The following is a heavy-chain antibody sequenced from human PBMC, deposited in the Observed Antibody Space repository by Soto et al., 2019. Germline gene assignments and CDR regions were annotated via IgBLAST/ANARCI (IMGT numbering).Heavy chain of an antibody. CDR1: GFTFSSYA. D-gene: IGHD6-13*01. V-gene: IGHV3-30-3*01. J-gene: IGHJ6*02. CDR3: ARGIAAATYYYGMDV. Sequence: QVQLVESGGGVVQPGRSLRLSCAASGFTFSSYAMHWVRQAPGKGLEWVAVISYDGSNKYYADSVKGRFTISRDNSKNTLYLQMNSLRAEDTAVYYCARGIAAATYYYGMDVWGQGTTVTVSS. CDR2: ISYDGSNK.